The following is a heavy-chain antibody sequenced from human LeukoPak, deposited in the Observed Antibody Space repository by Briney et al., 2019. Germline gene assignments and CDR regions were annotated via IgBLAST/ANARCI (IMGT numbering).Heavy chain of an antibody. J-gene: IGHJ4*02. V-gene: IGHV1-69*06. D-gene: IGHD6-19*01. CDR2: IMPISGTA. Sequence: SVKVSCKASGGTFSSYDISWVRQAPGQGLEWMGGIMPISGTANYAQKFQGRVTITADKPTNTAYMELSSLRSEDTAVYYCARAWQQWLLFDYWGQGTLVTVSS. CDR3: ARAWQQWLLFDY. CDR1: GGTFSSYD.